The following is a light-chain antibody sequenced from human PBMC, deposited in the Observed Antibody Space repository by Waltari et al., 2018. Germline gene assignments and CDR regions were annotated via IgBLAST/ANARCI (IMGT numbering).Light chain of an antibody. CDR2: WAS. V-gene: IGKV4-1*01. CDR3: HPYYPTPFT. Sequence: DIVMSQSPDSLAVSLGERATIQCRSSQSLSYRYNSRNYLNWYQQRPGQPPKLLIYWASPREAGVPARFSGRGSGTDFTLTISSLQAEDVAIYYCHPYYPTPFTFGPGTTVDIK. CDR1: QSLSYRYNSRNY. J-gene: IGKJ3*01.